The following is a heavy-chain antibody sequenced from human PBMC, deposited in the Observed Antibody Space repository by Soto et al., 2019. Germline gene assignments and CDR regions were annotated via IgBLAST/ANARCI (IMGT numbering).Heavy chain of an antibody. CDR3: ARTEQWLVPPVDY. V-gene: IGHV1-46*01. CDR2: IDPSGGST. D-gene: IGHD6-19*01. CDR1: GYILTTYY. J-gene: IGHJ4*02. Sequence: QVQLVQSGAEVKKPGASVKVSCKASGYILTTYYMHWVRQAPGQGLEWVGIIDPSGGSTSYAQKVQGRVHMTRDPSTRTVYMELSSLRSEGTAIYYCARTEQWLVPPVDYWGQGTLVTVSS.